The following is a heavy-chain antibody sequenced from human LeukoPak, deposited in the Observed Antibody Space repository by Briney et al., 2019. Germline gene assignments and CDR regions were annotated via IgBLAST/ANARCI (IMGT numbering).Heavy chain of an antibody. J-gene: IGHJ4*02. D-gene: IGHD1-26*01. CDR1: XXXXSSXX. CDR2: ISGSGGYT. CDR3: AEERGATLFDY. V-gene: IGHV3-23*01. Sequence: PGGSXXXSXXXXXXXXSSXXXSWVRXAPGKXLEWVSSISGSGGYTYYADSVKGRLTISRDNSKNTLYLQMNSLRAEDTAVYYCAEERGATLFDYWGQGTLVTVSS.